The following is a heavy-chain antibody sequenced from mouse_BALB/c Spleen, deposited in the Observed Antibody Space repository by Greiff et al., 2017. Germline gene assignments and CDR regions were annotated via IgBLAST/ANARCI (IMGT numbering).Heavy chain of an antibody. J-gene: IGHJ4*01. CDR2: ILPGSGST. V-gene: IGHV1-9*01. D-gene: IGHD1-1*01. Sequence: QVQLQQSGAELMKPGASVKISCKATGYTFSSYWIEWVKQRPGHGLEWIGEILPGSGSTNYNEKFKGKATFTADTSSNTAYMQLSSLTSEDSAVYYCARRDYYGSSRYAMDYWGQGTSVTVSS. CDR1: GYTFSSYW. CDR3: ARRDYYGSSRYAMDY.